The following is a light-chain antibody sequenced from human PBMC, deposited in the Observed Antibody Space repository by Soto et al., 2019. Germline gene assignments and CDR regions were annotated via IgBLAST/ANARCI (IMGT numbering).Light chain of an antibody. Sequence: QSVLTQPPSASGTPGQRVTISCSGSSSNIGSNTVNWYQQLPGTAPKLLIYSNNQRPSGVPDRISGSKSGTSASLAISGLQSADEADYYCAAWDDSLNWVFGGGTKLTVL. J-gene: IGLJ3*02. CDR1: SSNIGSNT. V-gene: IGLV1-44*01. CDR3: AAWDDSLNWV. CDR2: SNN.